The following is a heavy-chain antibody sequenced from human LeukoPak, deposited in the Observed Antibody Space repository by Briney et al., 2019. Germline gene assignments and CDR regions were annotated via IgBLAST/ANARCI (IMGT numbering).Heavy chain of an antibody. Sequence: SETLSLTCTVSGGSISSSSAYWGWIRQPPGKGLEWIGSIYYSKNTYYNPSLKSRVTISADTSKNQFSMTLGSVSATDTAVYYCVSPRGFSYGYFDYWGQGTLVTVSS. J-gene: IGHJ4*02. CDR1: GGSISSSSAY. D-gene: IGHD5-18*01. V-gene: IGHV4-39*01. CDR2: IYYSKNT. CDR3: VSPRGFSYGYFDY.